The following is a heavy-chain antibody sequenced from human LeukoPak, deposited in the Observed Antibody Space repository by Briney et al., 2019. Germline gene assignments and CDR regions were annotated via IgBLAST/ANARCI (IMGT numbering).Heavy chain of an antibody. CDR3: ATRGTAYCRGGNCYSDKYFDH. Sequence: PSETLSLTCAVYGGSLSGYYWTWICQTPPKGLERIGEINYSGNTNYNRSLKSRVTISADTPKNQFSLRLSSVTAADTAVYYCATRGTAYCRGGNCYSDKYFDHWGQGAQVTVSS. D-gene: IGHD2-15*01. CDR2: INYSGNT. V-gene: IGHV4-34*01. J-gene: IGHJ4*02. CDR1: GGSLSGYY.